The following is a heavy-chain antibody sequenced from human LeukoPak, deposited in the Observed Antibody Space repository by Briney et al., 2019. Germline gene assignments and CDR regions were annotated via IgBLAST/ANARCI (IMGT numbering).Heavy chain of an antibody. Sequence: PGGSLRLSCAASGFTFSDYYMSWIRQAPGKGLEWVSYISSSGSTIYYADSVKGRFTISRDNAKSSLYLQMNSLRAEDTAVYYCAREADDYGDSYFDYWGQGTLVTVSS. CDR2: ISSSGSTI. J-gene: IGHJ4*02. V-gene: IGHV3-11*01. CDR1: GFTFSDYY. CDR3: AREADDYGDSYFDY. D-gene: IGHD4-17*01.